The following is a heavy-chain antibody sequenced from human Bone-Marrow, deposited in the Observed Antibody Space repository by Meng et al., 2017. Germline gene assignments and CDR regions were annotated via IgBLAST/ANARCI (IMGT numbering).Heavy chain of an antibody. J-gene: IGHJ3*02. CDR3: ARVNTMIVVAADAFDI. CDR2: INWNGGST. D-gene: IGHD3-22*01. V-gene: IGHV3-20*04. Sequence: GESLKISCAASGFTFSNAWMSWVRQAPGKGLEWVSGINWNGGSTGYADSVKGRFTISRDNAKNSLYLQMNSLRAEDTALYYCARVNTMIVVAADAFDIWGQGTMVTVSS. CDR1: GFTFSNAW.